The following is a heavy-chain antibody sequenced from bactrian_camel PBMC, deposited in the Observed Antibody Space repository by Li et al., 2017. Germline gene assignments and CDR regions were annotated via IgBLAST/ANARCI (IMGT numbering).Heavy chain of an antibody. Sequence: DVQLVESGGGLVQAGGSMRLSCVASGFKQNTAFMRWVRQAPGKGLERVATINYAGGSTYYADSVEGRFTISRDNAKTTLYPQMNSLIPEDTGTYYCAAKDGGLRSMFDDHEYEYWGQGTQVTVS. CDR3: AAKDGGLRSMFDDHEYEY. CDR1: GFKQNTAF. CDR2: INYAGGST. J-gene: IGHJ4*01. D-gene: IGHD3*01. V-gene: IGHV3S40*01.